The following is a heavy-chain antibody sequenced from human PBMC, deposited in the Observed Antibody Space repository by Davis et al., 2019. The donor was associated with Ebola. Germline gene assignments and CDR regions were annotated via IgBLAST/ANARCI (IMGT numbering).Heavy chain of an antibody. CDR1: GGSIKNYY. J-gene: IGHJ3*01. CDR3: ARDGPVDTVDAFDF. D-gene: IGHD5-18*01. V-gene: IGHV4-59*13. CDR2: IHYSGST. Sequence: SETLSLTCSVSGGSIKNYYWSWIRQPPGMGLEWIGYIHYSGSTSYNPSLKSRVTISVATSKNQFSLKLSSVTAADTAVYYCARDGPVDTVDAFDFWGQGTMVTVSS.